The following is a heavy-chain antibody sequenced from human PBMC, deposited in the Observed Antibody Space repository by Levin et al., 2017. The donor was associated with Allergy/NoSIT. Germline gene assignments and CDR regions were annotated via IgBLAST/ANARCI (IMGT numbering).Heavy chain of an antibody. CDR2: IYYSGST. Sequence: PSQTLSLPCTVSGGSISSSSYYWGWIRQPPGKGLEWIGSIYYSGSTYYNPSLKSRVTISVDTSKNQFSLKLSSVTAADTAVYYCARRIWGRDWLTQYFDYWGQGTLVTVSS. CDR3: ARRIWGRDWLTQYFDY. V-gene: IGHV4-39*01. J-gene: IGHJ4*02. D-gene: IGHD3/OR15-3a*01. CDR1: GGSISSSSYY.